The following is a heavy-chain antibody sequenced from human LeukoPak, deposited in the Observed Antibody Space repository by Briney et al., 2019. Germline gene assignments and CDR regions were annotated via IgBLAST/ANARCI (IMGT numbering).Heavy chain of an antibody. V-gene: IGHV4-39*01. D-gene: IGHD6-13*01. CDR3: ARHVGVAAAWRRFDP. Sequence: SETLSLTCTVSGGSISSSSYYWGWIRQPPGKGLEWIGSIYYSGSTYYNPSLKSRVTISVDTSKNQFSLKLSSVTAADTAVYSCARHVGVAAAWRRFDPWGQGTLVTVSS. CDR1: GGSISSSSYY. J-gene: IGHJ5*02. CDR2: IYYSGST.